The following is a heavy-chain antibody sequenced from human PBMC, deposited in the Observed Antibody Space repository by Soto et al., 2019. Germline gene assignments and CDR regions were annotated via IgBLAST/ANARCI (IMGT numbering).Heavy chain of an antibody. CDR3: ARMATFGSLNWFDP. Sequence: GPSVEVSRKASGYSLTNNDVSWVRQATGQGLEWMGWMNPGSGDTGYAQKFQGRVTMTRDISIATAYMELSSLRSDDTAIYYCARMATFGSLNWFDPWGQGNLVTGSS. J-gene: IGHJ5*02. CDR2: MNPGSGDT. CDR1: GYSLTNND. D-gene: IGHD3-16*01. V-gene: IGHV1-8*01.